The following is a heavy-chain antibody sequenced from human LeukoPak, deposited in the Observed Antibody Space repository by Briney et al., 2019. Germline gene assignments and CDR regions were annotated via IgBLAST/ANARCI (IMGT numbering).Heavy chain of an antibody. Sequence: GVSVKVSCKASGYTFTSYDINWVRQATGQGLEWMGWMNPNSGNTGYAQKFQGRVTMTRNTSISTAYMELSSLRSEDTAVYYCATRDSSGSESFDYWGQGTLVTVSS. CDR1: GYTFTSYD. J-gene: IGHJ4*02. CDR2: MNPNSGNT. V-gene: IGHV1-8*01. D-gene: IGHD3-22*01. CDR3: ATRDSSGSESFDY.